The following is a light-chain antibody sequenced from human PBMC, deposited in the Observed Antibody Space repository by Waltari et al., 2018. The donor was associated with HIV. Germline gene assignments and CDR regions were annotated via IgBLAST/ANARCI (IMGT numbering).Light chain of an antibody. CDR3: QQYGTSCT. V-gene: IGKV3-20*01. Sequence: EIVLTQSPGTLSLSPGERATLSCRASQSVSSSYLAWYQQKPGQAPRLLIYGASSRATCIPDRFGGSGSGTDFTLTISRLEPEDFAVYYCQQYGTSCTFGQGTRLEIK. CDR2: GAS. J-gene: IGKJ5*01. CDR1: QSVSSSY.